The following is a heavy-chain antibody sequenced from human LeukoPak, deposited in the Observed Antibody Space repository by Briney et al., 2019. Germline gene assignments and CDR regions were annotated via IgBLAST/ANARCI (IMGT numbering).Heavy chain of an antibody. J-gene: IGHJ4*02. V-gene: IGHV3-49*04. CDR2: IRSKAYGGTT. Sequence: GGSLRLSCTASGFTFGDYAMSWVRQAPGKGLEWVGFIRSKAYGGTTEYAASVEGRFTISRDDSKSIAYLQMNSLKTEDTAVYYCTRFTVVTPTDYWGQGTLVTVSS. CDR1: GFTFGDYA. D-gene: IGHD4-23*01. CDR3: TRFTVVTPTDY.